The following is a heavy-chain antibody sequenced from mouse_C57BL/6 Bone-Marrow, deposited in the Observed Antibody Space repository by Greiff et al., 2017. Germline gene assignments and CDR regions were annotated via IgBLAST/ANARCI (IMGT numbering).Heavy chain of an antibody. V-gene: IGHV2-9-1*01. Sequence: QVQLKQSGPGLVAPSPCLSITCTASGFSLTSYAISWVRQPPGQGLEWLGVICTGGGTNYNSAHNSRLSTSKDNSKSQVFLKMNSLQTDDTARYDCARNYGSSYGFAYWGQGTLVTVSA. D-gene: IGHD1-1*01. CDR3: ARNYGSSYGFAY. CDR1: GFSLTSYA. CDR2: ICTGGGT. J-gene: IGHJ3*01.